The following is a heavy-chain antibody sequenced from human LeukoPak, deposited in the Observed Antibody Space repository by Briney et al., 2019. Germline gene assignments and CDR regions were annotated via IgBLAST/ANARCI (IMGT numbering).Heavy chain of an antibody. CDR2: IYHSRST. V-gene: IGHV4-30-2*01. D-gene: IGHD1-26*01. CDR1: GGSISSGGYY. J-gene: IGHJ4*02. CDR3: TRGGELMNF. Sequence: SETLSLTCTVSGGSISSGGYYWTWIRQPPGKGLEWIGYIYHSRSTYNNPSLKSRVTISIDASKNQFSLRLSSVTAADTAVYYCTRGGELMNFWGQGTLVTVSS.